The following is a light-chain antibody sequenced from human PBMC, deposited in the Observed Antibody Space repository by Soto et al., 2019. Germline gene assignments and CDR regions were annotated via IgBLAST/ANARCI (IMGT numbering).Light chain of an antibody. CDR3: QQYYNTPRT. Sequence: DIVMTQSPDSLAVSLGERATINCKSSQRVLYSSNNKNYLAWYQQKPGEPPKLLIYWASTREFGVPDRFSGSGSGTDFTLTISSLQAEDVAVYYCQQYYNTPRTFCQGTKVEIK. V-gene: IGKV4-1*01. CDR2: WAS. J-gene: IGKJ1*01. CDR1: QRVLYSSNNKNY.